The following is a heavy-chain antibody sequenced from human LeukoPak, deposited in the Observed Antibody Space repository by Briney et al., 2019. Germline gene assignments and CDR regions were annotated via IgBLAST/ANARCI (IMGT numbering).Heavy chain of an antibody. J-gene: IGHJ6*04. D-gene: IGHD3-10*02. CDR3: AELGITMIGGV. V-gene: IGHV3-23*01. Sequence: GGSLRLSCAASGFTLSSYGMNWVRQAPGKGLEWVSAISGTSDNTYYAESVKGRFTLSRDNSKNTLYLQMNSLRAEDTAVYYCAELGITMIGGVWGKGTTVTISS. CDR2: ISGTSDNT. CDR1: GFTLSSYG.